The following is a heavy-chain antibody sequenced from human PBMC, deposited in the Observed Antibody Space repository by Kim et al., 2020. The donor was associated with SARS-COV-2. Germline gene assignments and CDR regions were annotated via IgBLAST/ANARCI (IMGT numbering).Heavy chain of an antibody. CDR1: GGSISSGGYY. V-gene: IGHV4-31*03. J-gene: IGHJ4*02. Sequence: SETLSLTCTVSGGSISSGGYYWSWIRQHPGKGLEWIGYIYYSGSTYYNPSLKSRVTISVDTSKNQFSLKLSSVTAADTAVYYCARFSVLYWNGIDYWGQGTLVTVSS. CDR3: ARFSVLYWNGIDY. CDR2: IYYSGST. D-gene: IGHD1-1*01.